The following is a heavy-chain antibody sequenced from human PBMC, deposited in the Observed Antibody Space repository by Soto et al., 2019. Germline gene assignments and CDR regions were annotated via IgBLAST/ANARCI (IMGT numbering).Heavy chain of an antibody. CDR3: ARVSRRGSGSYSPSWPDYYGMDV. V-gene: IGHV1-18*01. CDR1: GYTFTSYG. CDR2: ISAYNGNT. J-gene: IGHJ6*02. D-gene: IGHD3-10*01. Sequence: QVQLVQSGAEVKKPGASVKVSCKASGYTFTSYGISWVRQAPGQGLEWMGWISAYNGNTNYAQKLCGRVTITTDTSTSTAYMELRSLISDDTAVYYCARVSRRGSGSYSPSWPDYYGMDVWGQGTTVTVSS.